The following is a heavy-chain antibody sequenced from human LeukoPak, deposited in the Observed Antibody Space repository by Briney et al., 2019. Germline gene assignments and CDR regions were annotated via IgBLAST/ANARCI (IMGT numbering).Heavy chain of an antibody. CDR2: IDATGVAT. D-gene: IGHD4-17*01. CDR3: ARDRDYPRDQFDY. J-gene: IGHJ4*02. Sequence: GGTLRPSCPPLGFTLTSYAISWVRPVPGKGLEWASAIDATGVATWYPDSVRGRFTISRDKSKNTVYLQMNSLRVEDTALYYCARDRDYPRDQFDYWGQGTLVTVSS. V-gene: IGHV3-23*01. CDR1: GFTLTSYA.